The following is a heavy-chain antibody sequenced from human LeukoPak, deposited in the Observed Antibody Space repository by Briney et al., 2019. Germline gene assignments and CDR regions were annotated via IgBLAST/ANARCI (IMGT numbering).Heavy chain of an antibody. D-gene: IGHD6-19*01. V-gene: IGHV3-30-3*01. CDR3: ARQEAVASYFDY. CDR1: GFTFSTYA. CDR2: ISYGGSNK. J-gene: IGHJ4*02. Sequence: PGTSLRLSCAASGFTFSTYAMHWVRQAPGKGLEWVAVISYGGSNKYYADSVKGRFTISRDNSKNTLYLQMDMRAEDTALYYCARQEAVASYFDYWGQGTLVTVSS.